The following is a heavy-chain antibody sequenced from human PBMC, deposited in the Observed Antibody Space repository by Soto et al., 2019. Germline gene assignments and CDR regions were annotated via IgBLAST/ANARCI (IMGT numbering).Heavy chain of an antibody. CDR2: ISGSDGTT. Sequence: PGGSLRLSCAAPGFSFSTYAMSWVRQAPGKGLEWVSGISGSDGTTYYADSVKGRFTISRDNSKNTLYLQVNSLRAEDTAVYYCAKDQAAAGTISRYFQHWGQGTQVTVSS. D-gene: IGHD6-13*01. J-gene: IGHJ1*01. V-gene: IGHV3-23*01. CDR1: GFSFSTYA. CDR3: AKDQAAAGTISRYFQH.